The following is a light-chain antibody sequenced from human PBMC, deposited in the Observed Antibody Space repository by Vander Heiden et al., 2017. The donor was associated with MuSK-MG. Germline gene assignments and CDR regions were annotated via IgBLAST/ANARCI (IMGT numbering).Light chain of an antibody. J-gene: IGKJ4*01. CDR2: LGS. Sequence: DIVMTQSPLSLPVTPGEPASISCRSSQSLLHSNGYNYLDWYLQKPGQSPQLLIYLGSNRASGVPDRFSGSGSGTDFTLKISRGEAEDVGVYYCRQALQTPLTFGGGTKVEIK. CDR1: QSLLHSNGYNY. CDR3: RQALQTPLT. V-gene: IGKV2-28*01.